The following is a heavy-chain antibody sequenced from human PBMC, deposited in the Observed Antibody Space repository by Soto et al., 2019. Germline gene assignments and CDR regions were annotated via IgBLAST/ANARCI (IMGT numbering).Heavy chain of an antibody. D-gene: IGHD2-15*01. CDR1: GGSISSYY. V-gene: IGHV4-59*01. Sequence: PSETLSLTCTVSGGSISSYYWSWIRQPPGKGLEWIGYIYYSGSTNYNPSLKSRVTISVDTSKNQFSLKLSSVTAADTAVYYCARRAVVVAATGYYDGMDVWGQGTTVT. CDR2: IYYSGST. J-gene: IGHJ6*02. CDR3: ARRAVVVAATGYYDGMDV.